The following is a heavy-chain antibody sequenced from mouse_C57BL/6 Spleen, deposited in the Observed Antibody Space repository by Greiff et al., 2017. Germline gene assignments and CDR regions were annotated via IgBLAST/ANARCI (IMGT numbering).Heavy chain of an antibody. D-gene: IGHD2-3*01. CDR2: IYPGDGDT. CDR1: GYAFSSSW. CDR3: ARDRVTTPYFDY. V-gene: IGHV1-82*01. J-gene: IGHJ2*01. Sequence: QVQLQQSGPELVKPGASVKISCKASGYAFSSSWMNWVKQRPGKGLEWIGRIYPGDGDTNYNGKFKGKATLTADKSSSTAYMQRSSLTSEDSAVYFCARDRVTTPYFDYWGQGTTLTVSS.